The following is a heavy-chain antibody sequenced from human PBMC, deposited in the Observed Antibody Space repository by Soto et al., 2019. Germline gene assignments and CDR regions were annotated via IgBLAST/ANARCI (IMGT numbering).Heavy chain of an antibody. D-gene: IGHD3-10*01. CDR1: GFTFSSYE. J-gene: IGHJ6*02. Sequence: EVQLVESGGGLVQPGGSLRLSCAASGFTFSSYEMNWVRQAPGKGLEWVSYISSSGSTIYYADSVKGRFTISRDNAKNSLYLQMNSLRAEDTAVYYCARDRGSGSYYNPSWYYYYGMDVWGQGTTVTVSS. CDR2: ISSSGSTI. CDR3: ARDRGSGSYYNPSWYYYYGMDV. V-gene: IGHV3-48*03.